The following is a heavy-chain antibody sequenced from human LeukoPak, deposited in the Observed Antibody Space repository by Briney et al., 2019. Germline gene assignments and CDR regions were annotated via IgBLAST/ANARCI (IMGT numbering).Heavy chain of an antibody. CDR2: MNPSGST. CDR3: ARGRQDVTMIVVVMTAVSYYLDV. Sequence: SETLSLTCAVWGGSFSGYYWTWIRQTPEKGLEWIGEMNPSGSTNYNPSIKSRVTISVDTSKNQFSLELSSVTAADTAVYYCARGRQDVTMIVVVMTAVSYYLDVWGKGTTVTVS. J-gene: IGHJ6*03. V-gene: IGHV4-34*01. CDR1: GGSFSGYY. D-gene: IGHD3-22*01.